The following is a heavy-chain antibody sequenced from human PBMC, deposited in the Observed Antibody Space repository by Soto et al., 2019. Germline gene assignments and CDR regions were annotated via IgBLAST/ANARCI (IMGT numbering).Heavy chain of an antibody. J-gene: IGHJ5*02. Sequence: VQLLESGGGLVQPGGSLRLSCAASGFTFSSYAMSWVRQAPGKGLEWVSAISGSGGSTYYADSVKGRFTISRDNSKNTLYLQMNSLRAEDTAVYYCAFKAYCGGDCYSGWFDPWGQGTLVTVSS. CDR1: GFTFSSYA. CDR3: AFKAYCGGDCYSGWFDP. V-gene: IGHV3-23*01. CDR2: ISGSGGST. D-gene: IGHD2-21*02.